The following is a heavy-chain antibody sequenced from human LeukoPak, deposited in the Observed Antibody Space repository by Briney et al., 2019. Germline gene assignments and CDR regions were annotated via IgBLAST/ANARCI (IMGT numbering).Heavy chain of an antibody. CDR1: GGSISSYY. CDR2: IYYSGST. D-gene: IGHD2-21*02. CDR3: ARLGDSVVVTATQYYFDY. V-gene: IGHV4-59*08. Sequence: TSETLSLTCTVSGGSISSYYWSWIRQPPGKGLEWIGYIYYSGSTNYNPSLKSRVTISVDTSKNQFSLKLSSVTAADTAVYYCARLGDSVVVTATQYYFDYWGQGTLVTVSS. J-gene: IGHJ4*02.